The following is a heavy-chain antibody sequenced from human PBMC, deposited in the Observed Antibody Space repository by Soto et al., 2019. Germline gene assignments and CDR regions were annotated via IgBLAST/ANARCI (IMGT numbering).Heavy chain of an antibody. CDR2: IYYSGST. CDR3: ARGGWRHIDY. D-gene: IGHD3-3*01. Sequence: NPSETLSLTCTVSGGSISVYYWSWIRQPPGKGLEWIGYIYYSGSTNYNPSLKSRVTISVDTSKNQFSLKLSSVTAADTAVYYCARGGWRHIDYWGQGTLVTVSS. CDR1: GGSISVYY. V-gene: IGHV4-59*08. J-gene: IGHJ4*02.